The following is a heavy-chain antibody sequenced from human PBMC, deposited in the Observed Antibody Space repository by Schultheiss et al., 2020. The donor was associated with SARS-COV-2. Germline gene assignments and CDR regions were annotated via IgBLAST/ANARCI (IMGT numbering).Heavy chain of an antibody. D-gene: IGHD3-22*01. Sequence: ASVKVSCKASGYTFTSYGISWVRQAPGQGLEWMGWISAYNGNTNYAQKLQGRVTMTTDTSTSTAYMELRSLRSDDTAVYYCARDYGPDSSGYRPPPYFDLWGRGTLVTVSS. CDR3: ARDYGPDSSGYRPPPYFDL. CDR1: GYTFTSYG. V-gene: IGHV1-18*01. CDR2: ISAYNGNT. J-gene: IGHJ2*01.